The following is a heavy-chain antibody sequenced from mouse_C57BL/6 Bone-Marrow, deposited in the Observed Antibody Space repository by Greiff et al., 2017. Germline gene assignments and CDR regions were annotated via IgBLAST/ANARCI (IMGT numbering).Heavy chain of an antibody. Sequence: VQLVESGPELVKPGASVKLSCKASGYTFTSYDIHWVKQRPGQGLGWIGWIYPRDGSTKYNEKFQGKATLTVDTSSSTAYMELHSLTSEDSAVYFCARLEFDGSSGDWYFDVWGTGTTVTVSS. V-gene: IGHV1-85*01. J-gene: IGHJ1*03. CDR3: ARLEFDGSSGDWYFDV. CDR2: IYPRDGST. D-gene: IGHD1-1*01. CDR1: GYTFTSYD.